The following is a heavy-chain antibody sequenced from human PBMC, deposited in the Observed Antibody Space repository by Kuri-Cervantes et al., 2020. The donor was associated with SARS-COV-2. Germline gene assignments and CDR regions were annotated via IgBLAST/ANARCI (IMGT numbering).Heavy chain of an antibody. V-gene: IGHV4-39*01. J-gene: IGHJ6*02. Sequence: LRLSCTVSGGSISSSSYYWGWIRQPPGKGLEWIGSIYYSGSTYYNPSLKSRVTISVDTSKNQFSLKLSSVTAADTAVYYCARREQLVSRNYYYYYGMDVWGQGTTVTVSS. CDR1: GGSISSSSYY. CDR2: IYYSGST. CDR3: ARREQLVSRNYYYYYGMDV. D-gene: IGHD6-6*01.